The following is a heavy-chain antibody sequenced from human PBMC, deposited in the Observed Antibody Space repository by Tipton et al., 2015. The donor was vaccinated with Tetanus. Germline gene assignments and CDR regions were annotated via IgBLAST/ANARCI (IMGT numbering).Heavy chain of an antibody. Sequence: VQLVQSGGEVKKPGESLKISCKGSGYIFTNYWIGWVRQKPGKGLEWMGIIYPGDSDTRYSPYFQGQVTIPVDKSINPAYLQWSSLKAADTSMFYCARAHCTDGVCNFDFWGQGALVTVAS. V-gene: IGHV5-51*01. CDR1: GYIFTNYW. J-gene: IGHJ4*02. CDR3: ARAHCTDGVCNFDF. D-gene: IGHD2-8*01. CDR2: IYPGDSDT.